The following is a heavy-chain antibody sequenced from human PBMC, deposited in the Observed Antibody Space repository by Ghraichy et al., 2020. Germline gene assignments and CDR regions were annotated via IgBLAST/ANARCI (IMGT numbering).Heavy chain of an antibody. Sequence: ESLNISCTVSGGSISSYYWSWIRQPPGKGLEWIGYIYYSGSTNYNPSLKSRVTISVDTSKNQFSLKLSSVTAADTAVYYCARVVVIRGLDPWGQGTLVTVSS. V-gene: IGHV4-59*01. J-gene: IGHJ5*02. CDR1: GGSISSYY. CDR3: ARVVVIRGLDP. CDR2: IYYSGST. D-gene: IGHD3-22*01.